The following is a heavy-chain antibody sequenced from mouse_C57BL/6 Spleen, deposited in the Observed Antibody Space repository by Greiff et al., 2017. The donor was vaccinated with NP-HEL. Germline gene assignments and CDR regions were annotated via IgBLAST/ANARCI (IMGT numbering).Heavy chain of an antibody. J-gene: IGHJ1*03. CDR3: ASGDYCGSSDGGWDFEV. Sequence: EVQGVESGGDLVKPGGSLKLSCAASGFTFSSYGISWVRQTPDKRLEWVATISSGGSYTYYPDRVKGRFTFSRDHAKNTLYLQRSRLKSEDTAMYYCASGDYCGSSDGGWDFEVWGTGTTVTVSS. D-gene: IGHD1-1*01. V-gene: IGHV5-6*01. CDR1: GFTFSSYG. CDR2: ISSGGSYT.